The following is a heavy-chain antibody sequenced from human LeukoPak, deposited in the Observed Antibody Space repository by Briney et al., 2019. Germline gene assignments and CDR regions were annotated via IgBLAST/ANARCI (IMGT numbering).Heavy chain of an antibody. V-gene: IGHV3-15*01. J-gene: IGHJ4*02. Sequence: NPGGSLRLSCAAAGFTFSNAWMSWVRQAPGKGLEWVGRMKSKTDGGTTDYAAPVKGRFTISRDDSKNTLYLQMNSLKTEDTAVYYCIPGGDYGVDYWGQGTLVTVSS. CDR3: IPGGDYGVDY. D-gene: IGHD4-17*01. CDR1: GFTFSNAW. CDR2: MKSKTDGGTT.